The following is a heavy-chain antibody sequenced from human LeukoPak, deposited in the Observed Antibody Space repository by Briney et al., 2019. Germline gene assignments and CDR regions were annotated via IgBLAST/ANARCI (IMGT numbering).Heavy chain of an antibody. Sequence: GGSLRLSCAASGFTFSSYAMHWVRQAPGKGLEWVAVISYDGSNKYYADSVKGRFTISRDNSKNTLYLQMNSLRAEDTAVYYCAKELYDILTGNYFDYWGQGTLVTVSS. CDR1: GFTFSSYA. D-gene: IGHD3-9*01. CDR2: ISYDGSNK. CDR3: AKELYDILTGNYFDY. V-gene: IGHV3-30*04. J-gene: IGHJ4*02.